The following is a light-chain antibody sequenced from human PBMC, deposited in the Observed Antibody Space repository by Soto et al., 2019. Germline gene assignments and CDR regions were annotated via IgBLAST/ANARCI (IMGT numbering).Light chain of an antibody. CDR1: QSVGSY. V-gene: IGKV3-20*01. CDR2: DAS. Sequence: EIVLTQSPATLSLSPGERATLSCRASQSVGSYLTWYQQKPGQAPRLLIYDASNRVTGIPDRFSGSGSGTDFTLTISRLEPEDFAVYYCQQYGSSPEFGQGTRLEIK. J-gene: IGKJ5*01. CDR3: QQYGSSPE.